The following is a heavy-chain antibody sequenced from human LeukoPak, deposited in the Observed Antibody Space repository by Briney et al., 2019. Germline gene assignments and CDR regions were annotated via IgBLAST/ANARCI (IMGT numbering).Heavy chain of an antibody. V-gene: IGHV3-48*01. J-gene: IGHJ6*04. D-gene: IGHD3-10*01. CDR3: ARAVGHGSGSPRMDV. CDR2: IISSSSTI. Sequence: GGSLRLSCAASGFTFSSHSMNWVRQAPGKGLEWVSYIISSSSTIYYADSVKGRFTISRDNAKNSLYLQMNSLRADDTAVYYWARAVGHGSGSPRMDVWGNGTTVTVSS. CDR1: GFTFSSHS.